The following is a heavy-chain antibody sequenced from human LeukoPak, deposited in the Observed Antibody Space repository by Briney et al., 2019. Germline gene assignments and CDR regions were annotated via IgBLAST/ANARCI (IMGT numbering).Heavy chain of an antibody. Sequence: GGSLRLSCAASGFTFSSYWMSWVHQAPGKGLEWVANIKQDGSEKYYVDSVKGRFTISRDNAKNSLYLQMNSLRAEDTAVYYCARGDRAIAIAAAGTLDYWGQGTLVAVSS. D-gene: IGHD6-13*01. CDR3: ARGDRAIAIAAAGTLDY. CDR1: GFTFSSYW. V-gene: IGHV3-7*05. CDR2: IKQDGSEK. J-gene: IGHJ4*02.